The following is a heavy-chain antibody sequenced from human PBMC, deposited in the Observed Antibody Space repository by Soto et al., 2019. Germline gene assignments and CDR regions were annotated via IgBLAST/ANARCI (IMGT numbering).Heavy chain of an antibody. D-gene: IGHD2-8*02. Sequence: QVQLRESGPGLVKPSQTLSLTCTVSGGSISTGGFYWHWIRQYPGKGLEWIGSIFYSGRTSDNPSLTSRVTMSIEASKNRFSLRLSSVTAADTAVYHCAQAVVFTGGDAFDVWGQGRLVTVSS. CDR1: GGSISTGGFY. CDR2: IFYSGRT. V-gene: IGHV4-31*03. CDR3: AQAVVFTGGDAFDV. J-gene: IGHJ3*01.